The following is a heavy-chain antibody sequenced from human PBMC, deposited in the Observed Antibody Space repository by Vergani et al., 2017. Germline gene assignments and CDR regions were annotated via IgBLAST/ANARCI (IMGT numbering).Heavy chain of an antibody. CDR3: AKANPRNSGYDYLYYYHAMDV. D-gene: IGHD5-12*01. Sequence: EVQLLESGGDLVQPGGSLRLSCAASGFTFNHYAMNWVRQAPGKGLVWVSGIIGSGGSTYYAGSVKGRFTISRDSSKNTLYLQMNSLCAGDTAVYYCAKANPRNSGYDYLYYYHAMDVWGQGTTVTVSS. V-gene: IGHV3-23*01. CDR2: IIGSGGST. J-gene: IGHJ6*02. CDR1: GFTFNHYA.